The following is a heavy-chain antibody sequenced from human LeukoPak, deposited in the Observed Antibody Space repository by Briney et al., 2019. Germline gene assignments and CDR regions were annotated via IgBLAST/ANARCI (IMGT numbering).Heavy chain of an antibody. J-gene: IGHJ5*02. CDR1: GGSMNNNY. Sequence: SETLSLTCTVSGGSMNNNYWSWIRQPPGKGLEWIGHIHNIGATKYSPSLKSRVTISVDTSKNQFSLKLSSVTAADTAVYYCARHSFVTMVRGVTHENWFDPWGQGTLVTVSS. CDR2: IHNIGAT. CDR3: ARHSFVTMVRGVTHENWFDP. V-gene: IGHV4-59*08. D-gene: IGHD3-10*01.